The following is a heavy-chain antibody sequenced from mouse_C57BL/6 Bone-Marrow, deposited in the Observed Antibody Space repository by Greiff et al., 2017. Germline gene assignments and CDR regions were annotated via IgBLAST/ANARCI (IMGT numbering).Heavy chain of an antibody. V-gene: IGHV14-4*01. CDR2: IDPENGDT. CDR1: GFNIKDDY. D-gene: IGHD1-1*01. CDR3: TTGGSSPFAY. J-gene: IGHJ3*01. Sequence: EVKVVESGAELVRPGASVKLSCTASGFNIKDDYMHWVKQRPEQGLEWIGWIDPENGDTEYASKFQGKATITADTSSNTAYLQLSSLTSEDTAVYYCTTGGSSPFAYWGQGTLVTVSA.